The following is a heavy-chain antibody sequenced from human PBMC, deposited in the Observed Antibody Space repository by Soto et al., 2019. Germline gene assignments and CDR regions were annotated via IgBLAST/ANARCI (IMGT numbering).Heavy chain of an antibody. D-gene: IGHD3-10*01. V-gene: IGHV3-23*01. CDR1: GFTFNAYT. CDR3: AKEWNYYGSGKNRQSYGMDV. Sequence: RGSLRLSCVASGFTFNAYTIGWGRQSAFRGREWVSVISAGGENTYSADSVRGRFAISRDNSMNTVYLQMDTLRAEDTAVYYCAKEWNYYGSGKNRQSYGMDVWGQGTTVTVSS. J-gene: IGHJ6*02. CDR2: ISAGGENT.